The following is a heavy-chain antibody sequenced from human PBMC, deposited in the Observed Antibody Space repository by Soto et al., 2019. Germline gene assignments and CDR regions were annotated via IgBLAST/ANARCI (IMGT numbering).Heavy chain of an antibody. D-gene: IGHD3-3*01. CDR3: ASGLRSIFGVVIQYNWFDP. J-gene: IGHJ5*02. CDR2: ISAYNGNT. CDR1: GYTFTSYG. V-gene: IGHV1-18*01. Sequence: GASVKVSCKASGYTFTSYGISWVRQAPGQGLEWMGWISAYNGNTNYAQKLQGRVTMTTDTSTSTAYMELRSLRSDDTAVYYCASGLRSIFGVVIQYNWFDPWGQGTLVTVSS.